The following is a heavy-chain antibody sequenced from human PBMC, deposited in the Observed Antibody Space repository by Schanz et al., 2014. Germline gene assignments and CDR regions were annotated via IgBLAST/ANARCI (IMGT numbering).Heavy chain of an antibody. CDR3: ARGGVEMATIRDAFDL. CDR2: NIHVLGVT. Sequence: QVPLVQSGAEVKEPGSSVKVSCKPSGGTFGRYTISWLRQAPGQGLEWMGRNIHVLGVTNYAQKFQGRLTITVDQSKTTAFMELSSLTSEDTAIYYCARGGVEMATIRDAFDLWGQGTMVTVS. CDR1: GGTFGRYT. V-gene: IGHV1-69*04. J-gene: IGHJ3*01. D-gene: IGHD3-10*01.